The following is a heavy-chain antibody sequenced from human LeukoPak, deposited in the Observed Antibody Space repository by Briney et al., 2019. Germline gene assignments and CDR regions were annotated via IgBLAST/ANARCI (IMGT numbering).Heavy chain of an antibody. CDR3: ARVIGWDEPFDI. V-gene: IGHV3-21*06. Sequence: GGSLRLSCAASGFTFSSYSMNWVRQAPGKGLEWVSSISSSSSYIYYADSVKGRFTISRDNAKNTLYLQMNSLRAEDTAVYYCARVIGWDEPFDIWGQGTMVTVSS. CDR2: ISSSSSYI. J-gene: IGHJ3*02. D-gene: IGHD1-26*01. CDR1: GFTFSSYS.